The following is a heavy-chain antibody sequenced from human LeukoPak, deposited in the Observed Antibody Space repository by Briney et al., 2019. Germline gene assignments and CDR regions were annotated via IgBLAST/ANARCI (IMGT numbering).Heavy chain of an antibody. Sequence: GGSLRLSCAASGFTFSSYGMHWVRQAPGKGLEWVAFIRYDGSNKYYADSVKGRFTISRDNSKNTLYLQMNSLRVEDTAVYFCAKDPTSGYCTGGSCRYYFDSWGQGTLVTVSS. V-gene: IGHV3-30*02. CDR1: GFTFSSYG. J-gene: IGHJ4*02. D-gene: IGHD2-15*01. CDR2: IRYDGSNK. CDR3: AKDPTSGYCTGGSCRYYFDS.